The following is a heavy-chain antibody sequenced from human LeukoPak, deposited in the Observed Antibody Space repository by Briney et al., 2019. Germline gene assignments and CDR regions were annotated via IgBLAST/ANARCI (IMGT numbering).Heavy chain of an antibody. V-gene: IGHV4-39*01. CDR3: ARRDSSGWYYFDY. Sequence: SETLSLTCTVSGGSISSSSYYWGWIRQPPGKGLEWIGSICYSGSTYYNPSLKSRVTISVDTSKNQFSLKLSSVTAADTAVYYCARRDSSGWYYFDYWGQGTLVTVSS. CDR1: GGSISSSSYY. J-gene: IGHJ4*02. D-gene: IGHD6-19*01. CDR2: ICYSGST.